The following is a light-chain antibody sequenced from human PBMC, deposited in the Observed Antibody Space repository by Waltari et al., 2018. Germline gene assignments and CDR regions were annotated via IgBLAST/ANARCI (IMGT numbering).Light chain of an antibody. CDR3: CSYAGSGSWV. CDR1: SSDIGGYDL. CDR2: EVS. Sequence: QSALTQPASVSGSPGQSITISCSGTSSDIGGYDLVSWYQQHPGKAPKFMISEVSERPSGVSNRFSGSKSGNTASLTISGLQAEDEADYYCCSYAGSGSWVFGGGTKLTVL. J-gene: IGLJ3*02. V-gene: IGLV2-23*02.